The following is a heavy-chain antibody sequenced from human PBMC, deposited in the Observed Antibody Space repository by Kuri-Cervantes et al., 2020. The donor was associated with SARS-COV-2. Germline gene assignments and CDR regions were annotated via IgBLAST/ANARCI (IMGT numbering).Heavy chain of an antibody. Sequence: ESLKISCTFSGVSFRGYYWSWIRQPPGKGLEWIGEIHGSGGATYNSSLKSRVTLSVDASKNQFSLRLTSVTAADTAVYYCARESTYTFDIWGQGTLVTVSS. CDR2: IHGSGGA. J-gene: IGHJ3*02. CDR3: ARESTYTFDI. D-gene: IGHD2-2*02. CDR1: GVSFRGYY. V-gene: IGHV4-34*01.